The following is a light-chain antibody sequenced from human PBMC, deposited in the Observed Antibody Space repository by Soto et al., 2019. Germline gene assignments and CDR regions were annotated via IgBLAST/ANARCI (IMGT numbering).Light chain of an antibody. V-gene: IGLV2-11*01. CDR1: SSDVGGYNY. Sequence: QSALTQPRSVSGSPGQSVTISCTGTSSDVGGYNYVSWYQQHPGKAPKIMIYDVSKRPSGVPDRFSGSKSGNTASLTISGLQAEDEADYYCCSYAVTYYVFGTGTKVTVL. CDR2: DVS. CDR3: CSYAVTYYV. J-gene: IGLJ1*01.